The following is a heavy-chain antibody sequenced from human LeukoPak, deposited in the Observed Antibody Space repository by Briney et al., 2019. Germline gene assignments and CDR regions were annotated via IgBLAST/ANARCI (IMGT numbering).Heavy chain of an antibody. CDR3: ARGLLRFVVVPAA. V-gene: IGHV4-30-4*01. CDR2: IYYSGST. CDR1: GGSISSGDYY. Sequence: PSQTLSLTCTVSGGSISSGDYYWSWIRQPPGKGLEWIGYIYYSGSTYYNPSLKSRVTISVDTSKNQFSLKLSSVTAADTAVYYCARGLLRFVVVPAAWGQGTLVTVSS. J-gene: IGHJ5*02. D-gene: IGHD2-2*01.